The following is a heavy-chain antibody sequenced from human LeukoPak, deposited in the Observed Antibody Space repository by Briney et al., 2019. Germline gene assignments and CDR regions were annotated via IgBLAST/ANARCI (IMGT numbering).Heavy chain of an antibody. J-gene: IGHJ4*02. CDR3: ARGGGAYYYDNSGYYRLGFDY. CDR1: GYTFTSYD. V-gene: IGHV1-8*01. D-gene: IGHD3-22*01. CDR2: MNFNSGNT. Sequence: ASVKVSCKASGYTFTSYDINWVRQAPGLGLEWMGCMNFNSGNTGYAQKFQGRVTMTRNTSISTAYMELSSLRSEDTAVYYCARGGGAYYYDNSGYYRLGFDYWGQGTLVTVSS.